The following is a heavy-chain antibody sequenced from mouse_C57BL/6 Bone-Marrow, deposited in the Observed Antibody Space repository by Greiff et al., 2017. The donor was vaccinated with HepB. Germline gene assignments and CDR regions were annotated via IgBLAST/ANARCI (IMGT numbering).Heavy chain of an antibody. Sequence: VQLQQSGAELVKPGASVKMSCKASGYTFTTYPIEWMKQNHGKSLEWIGNFHPYNDDTKYNVKFKGKATLTVEKSSSTVYLELSRLTSDDSAVYYCARRGYDYGRAMDYWGQGTSVTVSS. D-gene: IGHD2-4*01. CDR2: FHPYNDDT. CDR1: GYTFTTYP. CDR3: ARRGYDYGRAMDY. J-gene: IGHJ4*01. V-gene: IGHV1-47*01.